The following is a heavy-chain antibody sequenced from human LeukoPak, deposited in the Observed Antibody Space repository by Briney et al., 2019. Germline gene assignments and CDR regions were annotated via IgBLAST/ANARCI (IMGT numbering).Heavy chain of an antibody. J-gene: IGHJ4*02. V-gene: IGHV3-74*01. D-gene: IGHD4-17*01. Sequence: PGGSLRLSCAASGFTFTSYWIHWVRQTPGKGLVWVSAISPDGTTTRYADYVKGRITISRDNAKNTVYLQMNSLRGEDTAVYYCTRDRTTVTLFEYWGQGTLVTVSS. CDR1: GFTFTSYW. CDR2: ISPDGTTT. CDR3: TRDRTTVTLFEY.